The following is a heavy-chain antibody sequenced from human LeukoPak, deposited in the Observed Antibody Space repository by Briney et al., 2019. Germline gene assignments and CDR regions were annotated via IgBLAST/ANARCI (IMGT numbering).Heavy chain of an antibody. J-gene: IGHJ3*01. V-gene: IGHV3-23*01. CDR1: GFIFSSYV. Sequence: GGSLRLSCAASGFIFSSYVMTWVRQAPGKGLEWVSGISGSGDKTYYADSVTGRFTISRDNSKDTLYLQMNSLRADDTAVYYCAIGERFIDAFEFWGQGTMVTVSS. CDR3: AIGERFIDAFEF. CDR2: ISGSGDKT.